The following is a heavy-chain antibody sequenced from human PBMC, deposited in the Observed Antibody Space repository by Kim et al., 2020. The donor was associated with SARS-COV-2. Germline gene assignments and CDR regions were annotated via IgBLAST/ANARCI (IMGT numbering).Heavy chain of an antibody. D-gene: IGHD4-17*01. Sequence: YNPSLKSRVTISVDKSKNQFSLKLSSVTAADTAVYYCARGATTARMFDPWGQGTLVTVSS. J-gene: IGHJ5*02. V-gene: IGHV4-4*02. CDR3: ARGATTARMFDP.